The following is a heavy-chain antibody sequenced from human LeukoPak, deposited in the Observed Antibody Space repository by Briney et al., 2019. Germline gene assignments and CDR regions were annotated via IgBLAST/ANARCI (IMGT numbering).Heavy chain of an antibody. D-gene: IGHD3-3*01. V-gene: IGHV4-34*01. CDR2: INHSGST. J-gene: IGHJ3*02. Sequence: SETLSLTCAVYGGSFSGYSWSWIRQSPGKGLEWIGEINHSGSTSFNPSLKSRVTISVDTSKNQFSLKLSSVTAADTAVYYCARNRLYDFWSGYYTGIFGDAFDIWGQGTMVTVSS. CDR1: GGSFSGYS. CDR3: ARNRLYDFWSGYYTGIFGDAFDI.